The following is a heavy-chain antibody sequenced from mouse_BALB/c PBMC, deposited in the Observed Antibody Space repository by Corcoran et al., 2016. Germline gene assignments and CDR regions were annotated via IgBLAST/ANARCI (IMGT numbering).Heavy chain of an antibody. V-gene: IGHV3-6*02. D-gene: IGHD2-10*01. CDR2: ISYDGSN. CDR3: ASYYGNFLAWFAY. Sequence: DVQLQESGPGLVKPSQSLSLTCSVTGYSITSGYYWNWIRQFPGNKLEWMGYISYDGSNNYNPSLKNRISITRDTSKNQFFLKLNSVTTEDTSTYCGASYYGNFLAWFAYWGQGTLVTVSA. J-gene: IGHJ3*01. CDR1: GYSITSGYY.